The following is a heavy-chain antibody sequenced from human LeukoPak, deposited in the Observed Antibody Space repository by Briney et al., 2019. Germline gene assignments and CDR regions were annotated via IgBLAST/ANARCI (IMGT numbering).Heavy chain of an antibody. CDR1: GGAFSSYA. D-gene: IGHD5-18*01. Sequence: SVKVSCKASGGAFSSYAISWVRQAPGQGLEWMGRIIPIFGTANYAQKFQGRVTITTDESTSTAYMELSSLRSEDTAVYYCARGTAMAANFDYWVQGTLVTVSS. V-gene: IGHV1-69*05. CDR3: ARGTAMAANFDY. J-gene: IGHJ4*02. CDR2: IIPIFGTA.